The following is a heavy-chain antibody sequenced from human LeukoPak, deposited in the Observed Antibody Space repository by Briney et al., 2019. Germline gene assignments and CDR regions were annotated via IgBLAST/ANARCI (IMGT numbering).Heavy chain of an antibody. CDR1: GFTFSSYA. CDR3: VRVGYSYGYGDWNHFDY. D-gene: IGHD5-18*01. CDR2: IYSGGST. J-gene: IGHJ4*02. Sequence: GGSLRLSCAASGFTFSSYAMSWVRQAPGKGLEWVSIIYSGGSTYYADYVKGRFTISRDNSKNTLYLQMNSLRAEDTAVYFCVRVGYSYGYGDWNHFDYWGQGTLVTVSS. V-gene: IGHV3-66*02.